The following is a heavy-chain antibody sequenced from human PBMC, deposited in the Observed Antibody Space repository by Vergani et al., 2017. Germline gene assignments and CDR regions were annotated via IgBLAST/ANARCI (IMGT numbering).Heavy chain of an antibody. CDR1: GFTFSSYS. Sequence: EVQLVESGGGLVQPGGSLRLSCAASGFTFSSYSMNWVRQAPGKGLEWVSYISSSSSTIYYADSVKGRFTISRDNAKNSLYLQMNSLRAEDTAVYYCARDQEVRGVHIGFGYWGQGTLVTVSS. D-gene: IGHD3-10*01. CDR2: ISSSSSTI. J-gene: IGHJ4*02. V-gene: IGHV3-48*04. CDR3: ARDQEVRGVHIGFGY.